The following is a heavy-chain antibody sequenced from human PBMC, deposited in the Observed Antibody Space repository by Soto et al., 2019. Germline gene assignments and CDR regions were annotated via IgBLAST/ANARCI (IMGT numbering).Heavy chain of an antibody. D-gene: IGHD5-18*01. CDR2: MNPNSGNT. V-gene: IGHV1-8*01. Sequence: QVQLVQSGAEVKKPGASVKVSCKASGYTFTSYDINWVRQATGQGLEWMGWMNPNSGNTGYAQKFQGRVTMTRNTSISTAYMELSSLRSEDTAVYYCARGRPWEAVDTPDYYGMDVWGQGTTVTVSS. CDR3: ARGRPWEAVDTPDYYGMDV. CDR1: GYTFTSYD. J-gene: IGHJ6*02.